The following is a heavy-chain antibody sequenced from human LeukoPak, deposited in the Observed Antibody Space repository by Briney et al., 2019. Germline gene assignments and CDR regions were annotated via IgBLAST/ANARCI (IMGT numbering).Heavy chain of an antibody. CDR2: MRQDGSDK. CDR1: GFTSSTAW. Sequence: GGSLRLSCAVSGFTSSTAWLTWVRQAPGKGLEWVADMRQDGSDKYYVDSVKGRFFISGDIAKNSVSLHMNRLSVEDTAVYYCASPSVRTAHAFDFWGQGTMVTVSS. J-gene: IGHJ3*01. D-gene: IGHD6-19*01. CDR3: ASPSVRTAHAFDF. V-gene: IGHV3-7*01.